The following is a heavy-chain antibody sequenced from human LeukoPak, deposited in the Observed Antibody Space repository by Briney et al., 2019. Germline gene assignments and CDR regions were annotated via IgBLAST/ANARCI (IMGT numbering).Heavy chain of an antibody. D-gene: IGHD3-22*01. CDR2: IGTYNGDT. J-gene: IGHJ3*02. CDR1: GYTFTSYG. Sequence: ASVKVSCMASGYTFTSYGVSWVRQAPGQGLEWMGWIGTYNGDTNYAQNLQGRVTMTTDTSTRTAYMELRSLRSDDTAVYYCAREYYYDSSGYYLEPDAFDIWGQGTMVTVSS. V-gene: IGHV1-18*01. CDR3: AREYYYDSSGYYLEPDAFDI.